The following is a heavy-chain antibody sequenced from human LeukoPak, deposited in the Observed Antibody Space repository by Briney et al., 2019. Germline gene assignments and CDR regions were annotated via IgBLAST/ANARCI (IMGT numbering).Heavy chain of an antibody. V-gene: IGHV1-3*01. Sequence: ASVKVSCKASGYTFTSYAMHWVRQAPGQRLEWMGWINAGNGNTKYSQEFQGRVTITRDTSASTAYMELSSLRSDDTAVYYCAREGKKAQYGDYYSLAFDIWGQRTMVTVSS. CDR1: GYTFTSYA. J-gene: IGHJ3*02. D-gene: IGHD4-17*01. CDR3: AREGKKAQYGDYYSLAFDI. CDR2: INAGNGNT.